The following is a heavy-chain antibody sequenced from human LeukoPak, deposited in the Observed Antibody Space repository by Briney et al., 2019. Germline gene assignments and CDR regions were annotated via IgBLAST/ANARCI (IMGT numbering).Heavy chain of an antibody. Sequence: SETLSLTCTVSGGSISSGSYYWSWIRQPAGKGLEWIGYIYYSGSTNYNPSLKSRVTISVDTSKNQFSLRLSSVTAADTAVYYCARGLGTSSNWFDPWGQGTLVTVSS. CDR3: ARGLGTSSNWFDP. D-gene: IGHD2-2*01. V-gene: IGHV4-61*01. CDR2: IYYSGST. J-gene: IGHJ5*02. CDR1: GGSISSGSYY.